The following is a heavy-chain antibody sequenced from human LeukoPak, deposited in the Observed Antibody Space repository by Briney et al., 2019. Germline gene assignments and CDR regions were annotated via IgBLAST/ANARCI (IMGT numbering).Heavy chain of an antibody. J-gene: IGHJ4*02. D-gene: IGHD3-22*01. Sequence: GGSLRLSCAASGFTFGSYAMSWVRQAPGKGLEWVSAISGSGGSTYYADSVKGRFTISRDNSKNTLYLQMNSLRAEDTAVYYCAKDATYYYDSSGYHALGYFDYWAREPWSPSPQ. CDR2: ISGSGGST. CDR3: AKDATYYYDSSGYHALGYFDY. CDR1: GFTFGSYA. V-gene: IGHV3-23*01.